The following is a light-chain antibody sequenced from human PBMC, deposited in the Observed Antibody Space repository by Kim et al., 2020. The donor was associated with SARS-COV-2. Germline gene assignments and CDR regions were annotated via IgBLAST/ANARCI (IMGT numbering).Light chain of an antibody. CDR3: SSYTTSNTWV. Sequence: QSALTQPASVSGSPGQSITISCTGTTSDVGAFDYVSWFQQRPVKVPKLIVYDVNIRPSGSSNRFSGSKSGNTASLTISGLRPEDEADYYCSSYTTSNTWVFGGGTKLTVL. J-gene: IGLJ3*02. V-gene: IGLV2-14*01. CDR2: DVN. CDR1: TSDVGAFDY.